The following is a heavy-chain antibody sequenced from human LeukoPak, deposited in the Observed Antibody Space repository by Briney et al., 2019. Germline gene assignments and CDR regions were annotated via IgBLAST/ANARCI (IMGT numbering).Heavy chain of an antibody. V-gene: IGHV3-21*01. CDR3: ATLGFVVVVAADYYGMDV. Sequence: GGSLRLSCAASGFTFSSYSMNWVRQAPGKGREWVSSISSSSSYIYYADSVKGRFTISRDNAKNSLYLQMNSLRAEDTAVYYCATLGFVVVVAADYYGMDVWGQGTTVTVSS. J-gene: IGHJ6*02. CDR2: ISSSSSYI. CDR1: GFTFSSYS. D-gene: IGHD2-15*01.